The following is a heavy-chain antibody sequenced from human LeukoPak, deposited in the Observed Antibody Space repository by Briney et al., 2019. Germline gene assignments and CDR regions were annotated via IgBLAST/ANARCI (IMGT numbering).Heavy chain of an antibody. J-gene: IGHJ4*02. D-gene: IGHD2-15*01. CDR2: ISSSSSTI. CDR1: GFTFSSYS. CDR3: AREVGDGGGGSCYGDFDY. Sequence: KAGGSMRLSCAASGFTFSSYSMNWVRQAPGKGLEWVSYISSSSSTIGYADSVKGRFTLSRDNAKNSLYLQMNSLRAEETAVYCCAREVGDGGGGSCYGDFDYWGQGTLVTVSS. V-gene: IGHV3-48*04.